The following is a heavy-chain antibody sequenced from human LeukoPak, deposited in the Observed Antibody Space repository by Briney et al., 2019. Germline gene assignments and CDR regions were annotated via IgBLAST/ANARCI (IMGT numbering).Heavy chain of an antibody. CDR3: ARDRVSDYYDYYYMDG. Sequence: SETLSLTCTVSGGSISSHYWSWVRQPPGKGLEWIGYIYYSGSTNYNPSLKSRVTISVDTSKNQFSLKLSSVTAADTAVYYCARDRVSDYYDYYYMDGWGKGTTVTVSS. V-gene: IGHV4-59*11. J-gene: IGHJ6*03. CDR1: GGSISSHY. CDR2: IYYSGST. D-gene: IGHD6-13*01.